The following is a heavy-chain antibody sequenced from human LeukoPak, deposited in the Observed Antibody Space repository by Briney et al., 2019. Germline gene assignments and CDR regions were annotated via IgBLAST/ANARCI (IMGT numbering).Heavy chain of an antibody. CDR1: GGSISSYY. CDR2: IYYSGST. J-gene: IGHJ4*02. Sequence: PSETLSLTCTVSGGSISSYYWSWIRQPPGKGLEWIGYIYYSGSTNYNPSLKSRVTISVDTSKNQFSLKLSSVTAADTAVYYCATSGGRIAVAFDYWGQGTLVTVSS. V-gene: IGHV4-59*12. CDR3: ATSGGRIAVAFDY. D-gene: IGHD6-19*01.